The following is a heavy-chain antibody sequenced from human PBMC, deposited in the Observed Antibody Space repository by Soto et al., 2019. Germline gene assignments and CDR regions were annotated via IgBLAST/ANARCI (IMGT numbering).Heavy chain of an antibody. CDR1: GGTFSSYA. CDR2: IIPIFGTA. Sequence: SVKVSCKASGGTFSSYAISWVRQAPGQGLEWMGGIIPIFGTANYAQKFQGRVTITADESTSTAYMELSSLRSEDTAVYYCARGPPDPRTAAAGTPELDYWGQGTLVTVSS. V-gene: IGHV1-69*13. J-gene: IGHJ4*02. CDR3: ARGPPDPRTAAAGTPELDY. D-gene: IGHD6-13*01.